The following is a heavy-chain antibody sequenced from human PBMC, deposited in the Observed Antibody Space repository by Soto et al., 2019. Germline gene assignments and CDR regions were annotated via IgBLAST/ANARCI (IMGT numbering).Heavy chain of an antibody. CDR3: ARDQYDILTGDYYYYYMDV. Sequence: SVKVSCKASGGTFSSYTISWVRQAPRQGLEWMGRIIPILGIANYAQKFQGRVTITADKSTSTAYMELSSLRSEDTAVYYCARDQYDILTGDYYYYYMDVWGKGTTVTVSS. CDR1: GGTFSSYT. J-gene: IGHJ6*03. CDR2: IIPILGIA. D-gene: IGHD3-9*01. V-gene: IGHV1-69*04.